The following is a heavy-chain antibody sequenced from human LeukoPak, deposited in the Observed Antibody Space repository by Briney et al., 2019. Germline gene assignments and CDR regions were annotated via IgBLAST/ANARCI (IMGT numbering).Heavy chain of an antibody. J-gene: IGHJ5*02. V-gene: IGHV4-38-2*02. CDR3: ARGYSSSWYLNWFDP. CDR2: IYHSGST. CDR1: GYSISSGYY. Sequence: SETLSLTCTVSGYSISSGYYWGWLRQPPGKGLEWIGSIYHSGSTYYNPSFKSQVTISVDTSKNQFSLKLTSVTAADTAVYYCARGYSSSWYLNWFDPWGQGTLVTVSS. D-gene: IGHD6-13*01.